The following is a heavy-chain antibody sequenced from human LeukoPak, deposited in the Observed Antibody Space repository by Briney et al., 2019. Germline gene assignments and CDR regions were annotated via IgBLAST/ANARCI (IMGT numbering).Heavy chain of an antibody. CDR1: GYSFTSYW. D-gene: IGHD1-26*01. J-gene: IGHJ1*01. Sequence: GESLKISCKGSGYSFTSYWIGWVRQMPGKGLEWMGIIYPGDSDTRYSPSFQGQVTISADKSISTAYLQWSSLKASDTAMYYCARRSRGSYYVGYFQHWGQGTLVTVSS. CDR2: IYPGDSDT. CDR3: ARRSRGSYYVGYFQH. V-gene: IGHV5-51*01.